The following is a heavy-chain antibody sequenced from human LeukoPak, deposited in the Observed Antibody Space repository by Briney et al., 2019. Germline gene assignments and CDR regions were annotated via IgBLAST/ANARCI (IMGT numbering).Heavy chain of an antibody. CDR3: ATTYYYDSSGYYIPDY. J-gene: IGHJ4*02. V-gene: IGHV1-46*01. CDR1: GYTFTSYY. CDR2: INPSGGST. D-gene: IGHD3-22*01. Sequence: ASVKVSCKASGYTFTSYYMHWVRQAPGQGLEWMGIINPSGGSTSYAQKFQDRVTMTRDMSTSTVYMELSSLRSDDTAVYYCATTYYYDSSGYYIPDYWGQGTLVTVSS.